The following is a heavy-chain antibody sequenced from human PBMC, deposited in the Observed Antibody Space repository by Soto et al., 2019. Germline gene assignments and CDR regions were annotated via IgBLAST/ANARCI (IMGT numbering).Heavy chain of an antibody. J-gene: IGHJ4*02. CDR2: ISYDGSNK. V-gene: IGHV3-30-3*01. CDR3: AADVPVESTLIDH. Sequence: PGGSLRLSCAASGFTFSSYAMHWVRQAPGKGLEWVAVISYDGSNKYYADSVRGRFTISRDDSKNTLYLQMNSLKTEDTAVYYCAADVPVESTLIDHWGQGILVTVSS. CDR1: GFTFSSYA.